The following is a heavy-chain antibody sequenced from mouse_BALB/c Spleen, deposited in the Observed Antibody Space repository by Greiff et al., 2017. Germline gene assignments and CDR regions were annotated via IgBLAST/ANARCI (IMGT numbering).Heavy chain of an antibody. CDR2: ISYSGST. Sequence: DVQLVESGPGLVKPSQSLSLTCTVTGYSITSDYAWNWIRQFPGNKLEWMGYISYSGSTSYNPSLKSRISITRDTSKNQFFLQLNSVTTEDTATYYCAREGNYAMDYWGQGTSVTVSS. J-gene: IGHJ4*01. CDR1: GYSITSDYA. CDR3: AREGNYAMDY. V-gene: IGHV3-2*02.